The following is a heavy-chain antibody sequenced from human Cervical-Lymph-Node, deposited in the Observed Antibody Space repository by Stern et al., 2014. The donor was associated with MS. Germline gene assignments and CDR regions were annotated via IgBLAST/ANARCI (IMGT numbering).Heavy chain of an antibody. D-gene: IGHD5-12*01. V-gene: IGHV4-61*02. Sequence: VQLEESGPGLVRPSQTLSLTCTVSGDSISSGIQYWSRIRQPAGKGLEXIGRVYKSGNTNLSSSLTSRATMSIDTSKNQFSLNFFSVTAADTAVYYCARGPRGSRDWIDPWGQGTLVTVSS. J-gene: IGHJ5*02. CDR1: GDSISSGIQY. CDR3: ARGPRGSRDWIDP. CDR2: VYKSGNT.